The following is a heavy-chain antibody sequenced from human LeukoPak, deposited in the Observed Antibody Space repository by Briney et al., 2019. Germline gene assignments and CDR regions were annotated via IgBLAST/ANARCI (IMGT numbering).Heavy chain of an antibody. D-gene: IGHD1-26*01. CDR2: IKEDGTQK. J-gene: IGHJ4*02. CDR1: GFIFRNYW. V-gene: IGHV3-7*01. Sequence: PGGSLRLSCAGFGFIFRNYWMAWVRQAPGEGLEWVAHIKEDGTQKYYVASVKGRLTISRYDAENSLYLQMNSLRVEDTAVDYCVRGGWALDSWGQGSLVTVSS. CDR3: VRGGWALDS.